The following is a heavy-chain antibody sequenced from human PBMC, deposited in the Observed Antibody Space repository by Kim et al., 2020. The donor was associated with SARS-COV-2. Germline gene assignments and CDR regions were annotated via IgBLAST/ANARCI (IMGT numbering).Heavy chain of an antibody. D-gene: IGHD3-16*02. V-gene: IGHV7-4-1*02. Sequence: YAQAFTGRFVFSLDTSVSTEYLQISSLKAEDTAVYYCAREVITFGGVITDYWGQGTLVTVSS. J-gene: IGHJ4*02. CDR3: AREVITFGGVITDY.